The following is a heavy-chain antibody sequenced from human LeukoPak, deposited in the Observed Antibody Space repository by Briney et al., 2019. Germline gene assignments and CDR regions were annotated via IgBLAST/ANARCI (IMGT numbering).Heavy chain of an antibody. CDR3: ARQIMITFGGLGY. CDR2: ISSSSSYM. Sequence: GGSLRLSCAASGFTFSSYSMNWVRQAPGKGLEWVSSISSSSSYMYYADSVKGRFTIPRDNAKNSLYLQMNSLRAEDTAVYYCARQIMITFGGLGYWGQGTLVTVSS. D-gene: IGHD3-16*01. CDR1: GFTFSSYS. V-gene: IGHV3-21*01. J-gene: IGHJ4*02.